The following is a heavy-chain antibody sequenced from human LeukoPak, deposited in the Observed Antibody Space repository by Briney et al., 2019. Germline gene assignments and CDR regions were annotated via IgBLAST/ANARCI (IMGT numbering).Heavy chain of an antibody. Sequence: AGGSLRLSCAASGFTVSSNYMSWVRQAPGKGLEWVSVIYSGGSTYYADSVKGRFTISRDNAKNSLYLQMNSLRAEDTALYYCARDLRVVITGSFDSWGQGTLVTVSS. D-gene: IGHD3-22*01. CDR3: ARDLRVVITGSFDS. J-gene: IGHJ4*02. V-gene: IGHV3-53*01. CDR1: GFTVSSNY. CDR2: IYSGGST.